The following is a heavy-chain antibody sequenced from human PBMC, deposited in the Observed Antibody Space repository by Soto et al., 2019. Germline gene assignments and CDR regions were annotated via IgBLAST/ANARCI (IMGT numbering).Heavy chain of an antibody. CDR2: VNLDGSQT. CDR3: ARDLPHGYFDP. Sequence: TGGSLRLSCAASGFSFNGYWMIWVRQGPGKGLDWVANVNLDGSQTYYVDSVKGRFTISRDNAKNSLYLQMDSLRAEDTAVYYCARDLPHGYFDPWGQGTLVTVSS. J-gene: IGHJ4*02. CDR1: GFSFNGYW. V-gene: IGHV3-7*01.